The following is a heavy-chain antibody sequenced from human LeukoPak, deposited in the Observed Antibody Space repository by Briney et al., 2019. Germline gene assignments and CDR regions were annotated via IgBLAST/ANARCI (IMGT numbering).Heavy chain of an antibody. Sequence: PGGSLRLSCAASGFTFSSYSMNWVRQAPGKGLEWVSSISSSSSYIYYADSVKGRFTISRDNAKNSLYLQMNSLRAEDTAVYYCASGGQLLSKVNGLSGKVVITTGMSAFDIWGQGTMVTVSS. CDR3: ASGGQLLSKVNGLSGKVVITTGMSAFDI. J-gene: IGHJ3*02. CDR2: ISSSSSYI. CDR1: GFTFSSYS. D-gene: IGHD3-22*01. V-gene: IGHV3-21*01.